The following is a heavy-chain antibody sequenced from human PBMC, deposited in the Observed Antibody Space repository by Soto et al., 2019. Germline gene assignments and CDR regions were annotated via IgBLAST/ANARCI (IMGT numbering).Heavy chain of an antibody. V-gene: IGHV3-30*18. CDR3: AKSSPYWGRGDY. Sequence: QVQLVESGGGVVQPGRSLRLSCAASGFTFSSYSMNWVRQAPGKGLEWVAVISSEGHTIYYADSVKGRFTISRDNSKSTVYLQMNSLRNEDTAVYYCAKSSPYWGRGDYWVQGTLVTVSS. D-gene: IGHD3-16*01. CDR1: GFTFSSYS. CDR2: ISSEGHTI. J-gene: IGHJ4*02.